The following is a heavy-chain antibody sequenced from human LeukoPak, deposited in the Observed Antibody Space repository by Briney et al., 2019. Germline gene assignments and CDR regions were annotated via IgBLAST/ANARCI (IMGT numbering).Heavy chain of an antibody. J-gene: IGHJ4*02. CDR1: GDSITHYY. V-gene: IGHV4-4*07. CDR3: ARDHRRYFDY. Sequence: SETLSLTCTVSGDSITHYYWSWIRQPAGKGLGWIGRIYSSERTNYNPSLKGRFTMSIDNSKNQFSLHINSVTAADTAVYYCARDHRRYFDYWGQGTLVTVSS. CDR2: IYSSERT.